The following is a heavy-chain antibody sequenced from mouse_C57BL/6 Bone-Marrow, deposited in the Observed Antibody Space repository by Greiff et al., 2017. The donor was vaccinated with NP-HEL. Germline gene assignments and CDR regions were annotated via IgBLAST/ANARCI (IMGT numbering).Heavy chain of an antibody. Sequence: QVQLKESGAELVRPGTSVKVSCKASGYAFTNYLIEWVKQRPGQGLEWIGVINPGSGGTNYNEKFKGKATLTADKSSSTAYMQLSSLTSEDSAVYFCARSDGYYPYFDYWGQGTTLTVSS. CDR1: GYAFTNYL. CDR3: ARSDGYYPYFDY. CDR2: INPGSGGT. D-gene: IGHD2-3*01. V-gene: IGHV1-54*01. J-gene: IGHJ2*01.